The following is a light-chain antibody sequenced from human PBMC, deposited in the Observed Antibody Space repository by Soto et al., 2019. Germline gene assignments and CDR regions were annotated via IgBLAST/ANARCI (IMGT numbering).Light chain of an antibody. CDR1: QSVSSSF. Sequence: EIVLTQSPGTLSLSPGESATLSSRASQSVSSSFLAWYQQKPGQAPRLLIYGASSRATGIPDRFSGSGSGTHFTLTISRLEPEDFAVYYCHQYGRSPWTFGQGTKVEIK. J-gene: IGKJ1*01. CDR2: GAS. CDR3: HQYGRSPWT. V-gene: IGKV3-20*01.